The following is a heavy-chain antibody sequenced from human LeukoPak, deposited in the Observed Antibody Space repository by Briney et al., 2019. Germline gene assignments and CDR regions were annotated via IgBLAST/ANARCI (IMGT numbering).Heavy chain of an antibody. CDR1: GFTFKNYA. CDR3: VKTMVTFGGLIRTDAFDI. CDR2: INVDGAST. J-gene: IGHJ3*02. Sequence: PGGSLRLSCSASGFTFKNYALHGVGQAPGNRLEDVSDINVDGASTYYADSVRGRFTISRDNSKNTLYLHMSSLRPDDTAVYFCVKTMVTFGGLIRTDAFDIWGQGTMVTVSS. V-gene: IGHV3-64D*06. D-gene: IGHD3-16*01.